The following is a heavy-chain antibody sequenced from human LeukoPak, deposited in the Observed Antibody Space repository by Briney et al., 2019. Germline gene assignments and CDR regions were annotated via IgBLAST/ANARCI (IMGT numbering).Heavy chain of an antibody. Sequence: GGSLRLSCAASGFTFSSYEMNWVRQAPGKGLEWVSYISSGSTIYYADSVKGRFTISRDNAKNSLYLQMNSLRAEDTAVYYCAKGGGGNSGVNYYYYYYGMDVWGQGTTVTVSS. V-gene: IGHV3-48*03. J-gene: IGHJ6*02. CDR1: GFTFSSYE. CDR2: ISSGSTI. D-gene: IGHD4-23*01. CDR3: AKGGGGNSGVNYYYYYYGMDV.